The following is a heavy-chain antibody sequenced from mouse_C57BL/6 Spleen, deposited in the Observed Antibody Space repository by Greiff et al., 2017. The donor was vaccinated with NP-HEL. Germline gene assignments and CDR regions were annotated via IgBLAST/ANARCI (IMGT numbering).Heavy chain of an antibody. CDR2: IYPGSGNT. J-gene: IGHJ4*01. CDR1: GYTFTDYY. CDR3: AREGDYSTYYYAMDY. D-gene: IGHD2-5*01. Sequence: VQLQQSGAELVRPGASVKLSCKASGYTFTDYYINWVKQRPGQGLEWIVRIYPGSGNTYYNEKFKGKATLTAEKSSSTAYMQLSSLTSEDSAVYFCAREGDYSTYYYAMDYWGQGTSVTVSS. V-gene: IGHV1-76*01.